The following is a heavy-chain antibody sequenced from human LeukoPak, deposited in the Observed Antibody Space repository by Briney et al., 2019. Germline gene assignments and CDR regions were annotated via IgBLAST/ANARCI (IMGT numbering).Heavy chain of an antibody. V-gene: IGHV1-24*01. CDR2: FDPEDGET. Sequence: ASVKVSCKVSGYTLTELSMHWVRQAPGKGLEWMGGFDPEDGETIYAQKFQGRFTMTEDTSTDTAYMELSSLRSEDTAVYYCATRMLADYDSSGYGAFDIWGQGTMVTVSS. CDR3: ATRMLADYDSSGYGAFDI. D-gene: IGHD3-22*01. CDR1: GYTLTELS. J-gene: IGHJ3*02.